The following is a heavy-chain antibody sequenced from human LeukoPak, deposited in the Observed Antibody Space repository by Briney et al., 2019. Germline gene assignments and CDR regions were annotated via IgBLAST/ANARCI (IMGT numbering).Heavy chain of an antibody. Sequence: GGSLRLSCAASGFTFSSYGMSWVRQAPGKGLEWVPASSGSGGSTYYADSVKGRFTISRDNSENTLYLQMNSLRAEDTAVYYCAKEAGLTYYYDSSGMYYFDYWGQGTLVTVSS. J-gene: IGHJ4*02. CDR2: SSGSGGST. V-gene: IGHV3-23*01. CDR1: GFTFSSYG. CDR3: AKEAGLTYYYDSSGMYYFDY. D-gene: IGHD3-22*01.